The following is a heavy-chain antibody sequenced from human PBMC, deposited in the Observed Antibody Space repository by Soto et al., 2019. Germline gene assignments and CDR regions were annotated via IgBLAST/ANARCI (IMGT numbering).Heavy chain of an antibody. CDR2: INPNSGDT. Sequence: ASVKVSCKASGYIFTGQYMHWVPQAPGQGLEWMGWINPNSGDTNYVQKFQGRVTMTRETSISTVYMELSRLRSDDTAVYYCARDLIAAVGRYYHYVLDVWGQGTTVTGSS. V-gene: IGHV1-2*02. J-gene: IGHJ6*02. CDR1: GYIFTGQY. CDR3: ARDLIAAVGRYYHYVLDV. D-gene: IGHD6-13*01.